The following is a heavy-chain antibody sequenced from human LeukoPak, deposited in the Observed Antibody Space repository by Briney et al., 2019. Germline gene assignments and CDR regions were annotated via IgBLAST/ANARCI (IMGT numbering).Heavy chain of an antibody. Sequence: GGSLRLSCAASGFTFRAYGMHWVRQAPGKGLEWVAIISYDGSNTYYADSVKGRFTISRDNSKNTLYLQMDSLRAEDTAVYYCAKEGDISSSWYLSNYFDYWGQGTQVTVSS. CDR1: GFTFRAYG. J-gene: IGHJ4*02. CDR3: AKEGDISSSWYLSNYFDY. V-gene: IGHV3-30*18. D-gene: IGHD6-13*01. CDR2: ISYDGSNT.